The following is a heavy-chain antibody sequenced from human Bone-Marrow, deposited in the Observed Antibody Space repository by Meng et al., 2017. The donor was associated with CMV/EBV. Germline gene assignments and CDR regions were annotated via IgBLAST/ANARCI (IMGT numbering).Heavy chain of an antibody. J-gene: IGHJ4*02. CDR3: AKDAVLDD. CDR2: IYSGGSSS. D-gene: IGHD6-6*01. V-gene: IGHV3-23*03. Sequence: GESLKISCAASGFTFSSYAMSWVRQAPGKGLEWVSVIYSGGSSSYYADSVKGRFTISRDNSKNPLYLQIHSLRAEDTAVYYCAKDAVLDDWGQGTLVTVSS. CDR1: GFTFSSYA.